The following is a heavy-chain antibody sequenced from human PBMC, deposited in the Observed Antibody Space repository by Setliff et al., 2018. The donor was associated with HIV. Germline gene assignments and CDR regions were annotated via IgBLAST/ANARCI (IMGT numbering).Heavy chain of an antibody. D-gene: IGHD3-10*01. CDR3: TRRTYYYGSGRYFPPDY. J-gene: IGHJ4*02. CDR2: IIPMFGAA. Sequence: SVKVSCKASGGTFSSYAISWVRQAPGQGLEWMGGIIPMFGAANYAQKFQGRVTITTDASTSEAYMELSSLRSEDTAVYYCTRRTYYYGSGRYFPPDYWGQGTLVTVSS. V-gene: IGHV1-69*05. CDR1: GGTFSSYA.